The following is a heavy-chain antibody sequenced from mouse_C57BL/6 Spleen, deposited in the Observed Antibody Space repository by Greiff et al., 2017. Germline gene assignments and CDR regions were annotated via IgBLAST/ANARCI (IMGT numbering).Heavy chain of an antibody. CDR2: ISDGSSYT. Sequence: EVMLVESGGGLVKPGGSLKLSCAASGFTFSSYAMSWVRQTPEKRLEWVATISDGSSYTYYPDNVKGRFTISRDNAKNNLYLQMSHLKSEDTAMYYCARLRRGFDYWGKGTTLTVSS. CDR3: ARLRRGFDY. CDR1: GFTFSSYA. J-gene: IGHJ2*01. V-gene: IGHV5-4*03.